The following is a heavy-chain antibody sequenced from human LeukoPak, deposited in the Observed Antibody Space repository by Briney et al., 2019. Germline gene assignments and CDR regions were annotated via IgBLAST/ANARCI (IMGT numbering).Heavy chain of an antibody. CDR1: GFTFSSYW. V-gene: IGHV3-7*01. J-gene: IGHJ4*02. Sequence: GGSLRLSCAASGFTFSSYWMSWVRQAPGEGLEWVANIKQDGSEKYYVDSVKGRFTISRDNAKNSLYLQVNSLRAEDTAVYYCARDPIAYYDFWSGPNIDYWGQGTLVTVSS. CDR2: IKQDGSEK. CDR3: ARDPIAYYDFWSGPNIDY. D-gene: IGHD3-3*01.